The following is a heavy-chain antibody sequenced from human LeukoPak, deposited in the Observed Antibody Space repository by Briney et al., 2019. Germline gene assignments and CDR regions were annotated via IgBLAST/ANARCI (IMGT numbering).Heavy chain of an antibody. J-gene: IGHJ4*02. CDR2: IIPISGTT. CDR3: ARDSGIAARQKYFDY. V-gene: IGHV1-69*05. CDR1: GGTFTSYA. D-gene: IGHD6-6*01. Sequence: SVKVSCKTSGGTFTSYAITWVRQAPGQGLEWMGKIIPISGTTNYAQKFQGRVTITTDESTSTAYMELSSLRSEDTAVYYCARDSGIAARQKYFDYWGQGTLVTVSS.